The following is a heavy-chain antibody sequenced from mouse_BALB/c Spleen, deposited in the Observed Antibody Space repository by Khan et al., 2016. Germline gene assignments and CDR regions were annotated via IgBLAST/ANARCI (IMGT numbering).Heavy chain of an antibody. CDR3: ARRSTMIYYYAIDY. CDR2: INTYTGAP. Sequence: QIQLVQSGPELKKPGETVKISCKASGYTFTNFGMNWVKQAPGKGLKWMGWINTYTGAPTYADDFKGRFAFSLETSASTAYLQLNNLKNEDTATYCFARRSTMIYYYAIDYWGQGTSVTVSS. D-gene: IGHD2-4*01. J-gene: IGHJ4*01. V-gene: IGHV9-3-1*01. CDR1: GYTFTNFG.